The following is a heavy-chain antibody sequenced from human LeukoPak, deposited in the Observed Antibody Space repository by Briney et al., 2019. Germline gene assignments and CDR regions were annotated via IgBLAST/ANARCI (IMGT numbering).Heavy chain of an antibody. CDR3: TTFEAYYDSSGYPHYFDY. D-gene: IGHD3-22*01. J-gene: IGHJ4*02. Sequence: GGSLRLSCAASGFTFSNAWMSWVRQAPGKGLEWVGHIRSKTDGGTTDYAAPVKGRFTISRDDSKNTLYMQMTSLKTEDTAVYYWTTFEAYYDSSGYPHYFDYWGQGTLVTVSS. CDR2: IRSKTDGGTT. V-gene: IGHV3-15*01. CDR1: GFTFSNAW.